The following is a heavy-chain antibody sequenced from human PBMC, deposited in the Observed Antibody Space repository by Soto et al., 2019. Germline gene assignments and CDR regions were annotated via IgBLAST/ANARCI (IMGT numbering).Heavy chain of an antibody. Sequence: PSETLSLTCTVSGGSITTATDYWVWIRQAPGRGLEWIANVYHRGNTYYNPSLKSRVTISVDTSKNQFSLKVTSVTTADTAVYYCARLSSENYYVRFDYWGQGTPVTVSS. CDR1: GGSITTATDY. J-gene: IGHJ4*02. CDR2: VYHRGNT. V-gene: IGHV4-39*01. D-gene: IGHD3-10*02. CDR3: ARLSSENYYVRFDY.